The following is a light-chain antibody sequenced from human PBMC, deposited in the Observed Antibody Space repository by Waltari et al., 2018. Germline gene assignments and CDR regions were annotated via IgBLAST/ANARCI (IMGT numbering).Light chain of an antibody. Sequence: DIQMTQSPSTLSASVGDRVTITCRASQSISSGLVWYQQKPGKAPKLLIYKASSLESGVPSRFSGSGSGTEFTLTISSLQPDDVATYYCQQYNSYSRAFGQGTKVEIK. J-gene: IGKJ1*01. CDR3: QQYNSYSRA. CDR1: QSISSG. CDR2: KAS. V-gene: IGKV1-5*03.